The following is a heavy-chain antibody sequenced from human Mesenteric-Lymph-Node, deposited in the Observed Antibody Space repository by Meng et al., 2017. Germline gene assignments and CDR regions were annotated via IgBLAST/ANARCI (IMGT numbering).Heavy chain of an antibody. Sequence: QVTMQESGPGPAQTSETRSLPCTVSGGSISSGDYDWSWIRQPPGKGLEWIGEINHSGSTNYNPSLQSRVTISVDTSKNQFSLKLSSVTVADTAVYYCARVASWRPWGQGTLVTVSS. J-gene: IGHJ5*02. CDR2: INHSGST. V-gene: IGHV4-30-4*01. CDR3: ARVASWRP. CDR1: GGSISSGDYD. D-gene: IGHD1-26*01.